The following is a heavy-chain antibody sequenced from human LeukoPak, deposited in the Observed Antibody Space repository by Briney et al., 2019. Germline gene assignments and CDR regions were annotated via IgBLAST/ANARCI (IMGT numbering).Heavy chain of an antibody. V-gene: IGHV4-34*01. CDR2: INHSGST. CDR3: ARHLIVGAYEYNWFDP. CDR1: GGSFSGYY. D-gene: IGHD1-26*01. Sequence: SETLSLTCAVYGGSFSGYYWSWIRQPPGKGLEWIGEINHSGSTNYNPSLKSRVTISVDTSKNQFSLKLSSVTAADTAVYYCARHLIVGAYEYNWFDPWGQGTLVTVSS. J-gene: IGHJ5*02.